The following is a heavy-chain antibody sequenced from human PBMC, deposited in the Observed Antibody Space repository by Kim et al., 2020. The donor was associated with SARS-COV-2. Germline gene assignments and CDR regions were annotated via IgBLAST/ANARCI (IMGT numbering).Heavy chain of an antibody. D-gene: IGHD3-22*01. J-gene: IGHJ6*02. V-gene: IGHV4-39*01. CDR3: ARRPIVVITYYYYGMDV. CDR1: GGSISSSSYY. Sequence: SETLSLTCTVSGGSISSSSYYWGWIRQPPGKGLEWIGSIYYSGSTYYNPSLKSRVTISVDTSKNQFSLKLSSVTAADTAVYYCARRPIVVITYYYYGMDVWGQGTTVTVSS. CDR2: IYYSGST.